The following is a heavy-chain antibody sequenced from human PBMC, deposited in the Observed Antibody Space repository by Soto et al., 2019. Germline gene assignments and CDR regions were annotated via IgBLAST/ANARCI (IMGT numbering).Heavy chain of an antibody. Sequence: GGSLRLSCAASGFTFSSYGMHWVRQAPGKGLEWVAVISYDGSNKYYADAVKGRFTISRDNSKNTLYLQMNSLRAEDTAVYYCARDIDGYRDYWGQGTLVTVSS. V-gene: IGHV3-30*03. D-gene: IGHD5-12*01. CDR1: GFTFSSYG. J-gene: IGHJ4*02. CDR2: ISYDGSNK. CDR3: ARDIDGYRDY.